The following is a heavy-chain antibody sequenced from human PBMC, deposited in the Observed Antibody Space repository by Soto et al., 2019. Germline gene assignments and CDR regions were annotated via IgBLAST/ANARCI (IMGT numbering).Heavy chain of an antibody. CDR1: GFTSTSYA. CDR2: ISGSGSNT. CDR3: ARDRATFDY. Sequence: GGSLRLSCAASGFTSTSYAMSWVRLTPGKGLEWVSAISGSGSNTFYADSVRGRFTISRDNSKNTVFLQMNNLRAEDTAVYFCARDRATFDYWGQGTRVTVSS. J-gene: IGHJ4*02. D-gene: IGHD1-26*01. V-gene: IGHV3-23*01.